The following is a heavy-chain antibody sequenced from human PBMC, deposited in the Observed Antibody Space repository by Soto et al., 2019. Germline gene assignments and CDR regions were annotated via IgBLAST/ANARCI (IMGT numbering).Heavy chain of an antibody. D-gene: IGHD3-10*01. CDR1: GVTFSSET. CDR2: IIPLFGTA. J-gene: IGHJ4*02. Sequence: QVQLVQSVADVKKPGSSVKVSCQASGVTFSSETLGWVRQAPGQGLEWVGGIIPLFGTASYAQKFQGRVTITADESTSTVYMELSSLRSDDTAVYFCATELGENPASPFDAWGQGTLVTVSS. CDR3: ATELGENPASPFDA. V-gene: IGHV1-69*01.